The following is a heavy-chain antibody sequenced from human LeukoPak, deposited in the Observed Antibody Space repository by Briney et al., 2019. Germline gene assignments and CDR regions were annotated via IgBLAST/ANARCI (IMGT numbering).Heavy chain of an antibody. J-gene: IGHJ4*02. D-gene: IGHD3-16*01. V-gene: IGHV3-23*01. Sequence: GGSLRLSCAASGLTFSNYGMNWVRQAPGKGLEWVSVISGSGGTTDYADSVKGRFTISRDNSKNTLYLQMNSLRAEDTAVYYCAKSGITFGGPFDYWGQGTLVTVSS. CDR2: ISGSGGTT. CDR1: GLTFSNYG. CDR3: AKSGITFGGPFDY.